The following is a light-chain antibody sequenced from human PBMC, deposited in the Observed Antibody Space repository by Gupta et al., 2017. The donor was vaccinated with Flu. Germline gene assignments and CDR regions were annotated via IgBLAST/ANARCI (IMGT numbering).Light chain of an antibody. J-gene: IGLJ3*02. CDR1: STDNYNH. Sequence: QSALTQPPSASGSPGQSVTISCTGTSTDNYNHVSWYQQPPGKAPKLMIYEDTKRPSGVPDRFAASKSGTAASPTVSGHQAEDDADYYCTSHASNNHLAFGGGTKLTVL. V-gene: IGLV2-8*01. CDR3: TSHASNNHLA. CDR2: EDT.